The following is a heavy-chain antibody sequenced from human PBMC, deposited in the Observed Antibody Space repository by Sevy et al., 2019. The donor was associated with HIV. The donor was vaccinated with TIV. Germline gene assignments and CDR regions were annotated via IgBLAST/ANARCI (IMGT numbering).Heavy chain of an antibody. CDR2: IKQDGSAK. CDR3: GSGLMRYFDL. Sequence: GGSLRLSCSASGFTFIAFGMTWVRQAPGKGLEWVANIKQDGSAKSYVDSVKGRFTISRDSAKNSLYLQMNSLRAEDTAVYYCGSGLMRYFDLWGRGTLVTVSS. V-gene: IGHV3-7*01. D-gene: IGHD3-10*01. CDR1: GFTFIAFG. J-gene: IGHJ2*01.